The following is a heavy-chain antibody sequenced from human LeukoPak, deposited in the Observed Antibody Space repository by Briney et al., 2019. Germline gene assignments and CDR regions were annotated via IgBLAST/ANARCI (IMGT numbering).Heavy chain of an antibody. J-gene: IGHJ4*02. CDR1: GGSISSYY. CDR3: ARGGVVGAINYFDY. Sequence: SETLSLTCTVSGGSISSYYWSWIRQPPGKGLEWIGYIYYSGSTNYNPSLQSRVTISVDTSKNQFSLKLSSVTAADTAVYYCARGGVVGAINYFDYWGQGTLVTVSS. CDR2: IYYSGST. D-gene: IGHD1-26*01. V-gene: IGHV4-59*01.